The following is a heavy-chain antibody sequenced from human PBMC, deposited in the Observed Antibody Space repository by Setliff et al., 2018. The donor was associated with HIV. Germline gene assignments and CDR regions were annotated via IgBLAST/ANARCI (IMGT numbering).Heavy chain of an antibody. V-gene: IGHV3-23*01. CDR3: AKSPLVAGNDY. Sequence: PGGSLRLSCAASGFSFSDYGMSWVRQAPGKGLEWVSAISGSGGSTYYADSVKGRFTISRDNSKNTLYLQMISLRADDTAVYYCAKSPLVAGNDYWGQGTLVTVSS. CDR2: ISGSGGST. D-gene: IGHD2-8*02. CDR1: GFSFSDYG. J-gene: IGHJ4*02.